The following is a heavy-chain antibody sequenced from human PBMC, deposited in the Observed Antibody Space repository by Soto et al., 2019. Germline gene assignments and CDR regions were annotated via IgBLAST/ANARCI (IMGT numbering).Heavy chain of an antibody. CDR3: ARDLNTGYVGDY. Sequence: QVQLVESGGGVVQPGTSLRLSCVASGFTFSASGMHWVRQTPGMGLEWVAIIWFDGSKQYYADSVKGRFTVSRDNPGSTLFLQMNDLRTEDTAMYYCARDLNTGYVGDYWGQGALVVVSS. CDR1: GFTFSASG. J-gene: IGHJ4*02. CDR2: IWFDGSKQ. V-gene: IGHV3-33*01. D-gene: IGHD5-12*01.